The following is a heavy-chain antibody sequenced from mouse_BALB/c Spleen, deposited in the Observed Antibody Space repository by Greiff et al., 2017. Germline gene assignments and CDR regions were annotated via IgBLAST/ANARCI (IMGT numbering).Heavy chain of an antibody. J-gene: IGHJ3*01. D-gene: IGHD2-4*01. V-gene: IGHV1S135*01. CDR3: ARSEDYDGAWFAY. CDR2: IDPYNGGT. Sequence: VQLQQSGPELVKPGASVKVSCKASGYAFTSYNMYWVKQSHGKSLEWIGYIDPYNGGTSYNQKFKGKATLTVDKSSSTAYMHLNSLTSEDSAVYYCARSEDYDGAWFAYWGQGTLVTVSA. CDR1: GYAFTSYN.